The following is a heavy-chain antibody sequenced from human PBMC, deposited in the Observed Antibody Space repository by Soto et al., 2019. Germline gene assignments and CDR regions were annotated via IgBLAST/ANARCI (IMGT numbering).Heavy chain of an antibody. J-gene: IGHJ3*02. Sequence: QVQLVQSGAEVKKPGASVKVSCKASGYTFTGYYMHWVRQAPGQGLEWMGWINPNSGGTNYAQKFQGRVTMTRDTSISTAYRDRSRLRSDDTAVYYCARDAVWSSSWSPVAFDIWGQGTMVTVSS. D-gene: IGHD6-13*01. V-gene: IGHV1-2*02. CDR3: ARDAVWSSSWSPVAFDI. CDR1: GYTFTGYY. CDR2: INPNSGGT.